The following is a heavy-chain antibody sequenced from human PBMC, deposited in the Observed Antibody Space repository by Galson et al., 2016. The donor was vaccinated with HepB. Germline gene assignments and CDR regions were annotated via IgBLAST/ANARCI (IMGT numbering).Heavy chain of an antibody. CDR1: GGSISSSGYY. CDR2: IYYSGSP. D-gene: IGHD3-10*01. V-gene: IGHV4-31*03. J-gene: IGHJ4*02. Sequence: TLSLTCSVSGGSISSSGYYWSWIRQHPGKALEWLGYIYYSGSPFYDPSLKSRVTILLDTSKNQFSLKLSSVSAADTAVYYCARGVYGSENYSMYYFDYWGQGTLVTVSS. CDR3: ARGVYGSENYSMYYFDY.